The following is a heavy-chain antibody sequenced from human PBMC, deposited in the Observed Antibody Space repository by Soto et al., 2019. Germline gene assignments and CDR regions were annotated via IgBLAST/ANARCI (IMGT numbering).Heavy chain of an antibody. D-gene: IGHD3-9*01. Sequence: GGSLRLSCAASGFTFSSYAMSWVRQAPGKGLEWVSAISGSGGSTYYADSVKGRFTISRDNSKNTLYLQMNSLRAEDTAVYYCAKDGAYYDILTAVIEGASEYFQHWGQGTLVTVSS. J-gene: IGHJ1*01. V-gene: IGHV3-23*01. CDR1: GFTFSSYA. CDR2: ISGSGGST. CDR3: AKDGAYYDILTAVIEGASEYFQH.